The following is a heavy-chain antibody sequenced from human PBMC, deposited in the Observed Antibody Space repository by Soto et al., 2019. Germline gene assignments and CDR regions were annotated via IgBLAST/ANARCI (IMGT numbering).Heavy chain of an antibody. CDR3: ARNGGSTWYYFDS. CDR1: GGSFTGYY. J-gene: IGHJ4*02. D-gene: IGHD6-13*01. V-gene: IGHV4-34*01. CDR2: VSHRGRT. Sequence: QVQLQQWGAGLLKPSETLSLTCAVNGGSFTGYYGCWIRQSPGKGLEWIGEVSHRGRTNYNPSLKSRVTISIDTSKTQFFLKLNSVTAADTGVYYCARNGGSTWYYFDSWGQGTVVTVSS.